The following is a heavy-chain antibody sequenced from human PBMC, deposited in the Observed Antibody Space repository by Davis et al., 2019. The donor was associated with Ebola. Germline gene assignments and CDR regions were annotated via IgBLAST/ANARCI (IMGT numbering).Heavy chain of an antibody. D-gene: IGHD5-12*01. V-gene: IGHV4-39*07. J-gene: IGHJ6*02. CDR2: INHSGST. CDR1: GGSISSGGYY. CDR3: ARWRYSGYLYYYYGMDV. Sequence: SETLSLTCTVSGGSISSGGYYWSWIRQPPGKGLKWIGEINHSGSTNYNPSLKSRVTISVDTSKNQFSLKLSSVTAADTAVYYCARWRYSGYLYYYYGMDVWGQGTTVTVSS.